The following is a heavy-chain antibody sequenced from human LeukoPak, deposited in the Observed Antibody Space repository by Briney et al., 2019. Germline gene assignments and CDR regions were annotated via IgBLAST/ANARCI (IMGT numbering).Heavy chain of an antibody. D-gene: IGHD4-23*01. Sequence: SETLSLTCAVSGGSSRSGDYFWSWIRQPPGKGLEWIGHIHYSGNTYYNPSLKSRVSISVDTSKNQFSLKLSSVPAADTAVYYCARENNDYGGKKAFDYWGQGTLVTVSS. CDR1: GGSSRSGDYF. J-gene: IGHJ4*02. CDR3: ARENNDYGGKKAFDY. V-gene: IGHV4-30-4*01. CDR2: IHYSGNT.